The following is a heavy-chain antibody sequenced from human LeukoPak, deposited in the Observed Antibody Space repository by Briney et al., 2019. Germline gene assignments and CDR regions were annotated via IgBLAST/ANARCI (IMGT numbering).Heavy chain of an antibody. D-gene: IGHD6-13*01. V-gene: IGHV1-69*06. J-gene: IGHJ3*02. CDR2: IIPIFGTA. CDR3: ARGEDKQLVLFGAFDI. CDR1: GGTFSSYA. Sequence: ASVKVSCKASGGTFSSYAISWVRQAPGQGLEWMGGIIPIFGTANYAQKFQGRVTITADKSTSTAYTELSSLRSEDTAVYYCARGEDKQLVLFGAFDIWGQGTMVTVSS.